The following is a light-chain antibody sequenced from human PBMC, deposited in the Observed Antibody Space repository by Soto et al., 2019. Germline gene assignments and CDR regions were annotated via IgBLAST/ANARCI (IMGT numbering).Light chain of an antibody. CDR3: NPRSKWLRT. Sequence: EIVLTQSPATLSLSPGERATLSCRASQSISSDLAWYQQKPGQAPRLLIYDASNRATGIPARFSGSGSGTDFTLTISSLVPEDFAVYYCNPRSKWLRTFGQGTKVDI. V-gene: IGKV3-11*01. J-gene: IGKJ1*01. CDR1: QSISSD. CDR2: DAS.